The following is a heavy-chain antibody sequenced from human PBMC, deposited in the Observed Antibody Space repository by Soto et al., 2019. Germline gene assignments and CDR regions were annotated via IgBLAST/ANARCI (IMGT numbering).Heavy chain of an antibody. J-gene: IGHJ4*02. D-gene: IGHD6-13*01. Sequence: PGGSLRLSCAASGFTFSSYSMNWVRQAPGKGLEWVSSISSSSSYIYYADSVKGRFTISRDNAKNSLYLQMNSLRAEDTAVYYWARVPRHSSSWLPLAYWGQGTLVTVSS. V-gene: IGHV3-21*01. CDR2: ISSSSSYI. CDR1: GFTFSSYS. CDR3: ARVPRHSSSWLPLAY.